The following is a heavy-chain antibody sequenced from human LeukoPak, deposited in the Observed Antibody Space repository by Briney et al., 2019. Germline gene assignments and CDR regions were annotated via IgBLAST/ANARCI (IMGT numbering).Heavy chain of an antibody. Sequence: SETLSLTCAVSGGSISSNNWWGWVRQPPGKGLEWIGEIYHSGSPNYNPSLKSRVTISVDESRNHFSLNLSSVTAADTAVYYCARDSNGPAFWGQGTLVTVSS. D-gene: IGHD3-22*01. CDR3: ARDSNGPAF. CDR1: GGSISSNNW. CDR2: IYHSGSP. J-gene: IGHJ4*02. V-gene: IGHV4-4*02.